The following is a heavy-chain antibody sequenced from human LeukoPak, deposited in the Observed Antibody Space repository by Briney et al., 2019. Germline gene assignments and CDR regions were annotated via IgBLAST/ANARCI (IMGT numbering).Heavy chain of an antibody. J-gene: IGHJ4*02. D-gene: IGHD3-22*01. CDR3: VKWEYYYDSSGYRY. Sequence: GGSLRLSCAASGFTFSSYAMSWVRQAPGKGLEWVSAISGSGGSTYYADSVKGRFTISRDNSKNTLYLQMNSLRAEDTAVYYCVKWEYYYDSSGYRYWGQGTLVTVSS. CDR2: ISGSGGST. CDR1: GFTFSSYA. V-gene: IGHV3-23*01.